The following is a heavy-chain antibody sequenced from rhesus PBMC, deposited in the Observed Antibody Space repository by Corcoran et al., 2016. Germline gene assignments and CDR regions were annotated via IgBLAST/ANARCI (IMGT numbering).Heavy chain of an antibody. CDR3: ATMGTDY. J-gene: IGHJ4*01. Sequence: EVPLVQSGAEWTKPGASVKISCTASGYPLTDYYLHWVRRAPGKGFEWMGRVEPEDGEAIHAQKSQDRVNITADTSTDTAYMELSSLRSEDTAVYYCATMGTDYWGQGVLVTVSS. V-gene: IGHV1-111*02. CDR2: VEPEDGEA. CDR1: GYPLTDYY. D-gene: IGHD5-24*01.